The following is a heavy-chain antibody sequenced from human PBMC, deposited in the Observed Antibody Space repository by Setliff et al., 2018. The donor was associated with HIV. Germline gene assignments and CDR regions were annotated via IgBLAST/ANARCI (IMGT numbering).Heavy chain of an antibody. J-gene: IGHJ6*03. CDR2: IFRGVTT. D-gene: IGHD4-4*01. CDR1: GYPIIEAYY. CDR3: ARADSRRGAGYQYMDV. V-gene: IGHV4-38-2*01. Sequence: SETLSLTCAVSGYPIIEAYYWLWIRQSPTKGLEYIGIIFRGVTTYYNPSLRSRVALSMDTSKNQFSLRLSSVTAADTAIYYCARADSRRGAGYQYMDVWGKGTTVTVPS.